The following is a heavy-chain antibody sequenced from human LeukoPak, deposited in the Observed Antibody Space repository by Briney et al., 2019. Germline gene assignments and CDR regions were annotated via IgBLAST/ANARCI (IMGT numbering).Heavy chain of an antibody. CDR2: ISSSSSYI. CDR1: GFTFSSYS. D-gene: IGHD3-22*01. Sequence: GGSLRLSCAASGFTFSSYSMNWVRQAPGKGLEWVSSISSSSSYIYYADSVKGRFTISRDNAKNSLYLQMNSLRAEDTAVYYCARDPGYYVSSGRTHFDYWGQGTLVTVSS. V-gene: IGHV3-21*01. J-gene: IGHJ4*02. CDR3: ARDPGYYVSSGRTHFDY.